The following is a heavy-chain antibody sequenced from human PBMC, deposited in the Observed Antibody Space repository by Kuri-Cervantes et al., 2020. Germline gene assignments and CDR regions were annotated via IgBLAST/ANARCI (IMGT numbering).Heavy chain of an antibody. CDR3: ARANYGDFEGSFDY. Sequence: SETLSLTCTVSGGSVSSGSYYWSWIRQPPGKGLEWIGYIYYSGSTNYNPSLKSRVTISVDTSKNQFSLKLSSVTAADTAVYYCARANYGDFEGSFDYWGQGTLVTVSS. CDR2: IYYSGST. CDR1: GGSVSSGSYY. J-gene: IGHJ4*02. V-gene: IGHV4-61*01. D-gene: IGHD4-17*01.